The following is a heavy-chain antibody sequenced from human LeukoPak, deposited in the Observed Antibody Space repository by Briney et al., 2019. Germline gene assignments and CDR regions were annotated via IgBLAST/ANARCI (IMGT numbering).Heavy chain of an antibody. CDR3: AKGYYDYVWGSYYFDY. J-gene: IGHJ4*02. V-gene: IGHV3-23*01. CDR2: ISGSGGST. D-gene: IGHD3-16*01. Sequence: GGSLRLSCAASGFTFSSYAMSWVRQAPGKGLEWVSAISGSGGSTYYADSVNGRFTISRDNSRDTLYLQMNSLRAEDTAVYYCAKGYYDYVWGSYYFDYWGQGTLVTVSS. CDR1: GFTFSSYA.